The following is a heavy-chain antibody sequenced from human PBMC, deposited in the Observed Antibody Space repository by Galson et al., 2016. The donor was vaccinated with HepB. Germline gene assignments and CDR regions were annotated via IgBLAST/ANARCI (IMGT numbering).Heavy chain of an antibody. J-gene: IGHJ3*01. CDR2: VSDSGGST. D-gene: IGHD6-19*01. V-gene: IGHV3-23*01. Sequence: SLRLSCAASGFMFTNYAMNWVRQAPGKGLEWVSGVSDSGGSTYYADSVKGRFTIPRDNSKNTLFLQLTSLRAEDTALYYCSKDKQWLGDTFDVWGQGTMVTVSS. CDR1: GFMFTNYA. CDR3: SKDKQWLGDTFDV.